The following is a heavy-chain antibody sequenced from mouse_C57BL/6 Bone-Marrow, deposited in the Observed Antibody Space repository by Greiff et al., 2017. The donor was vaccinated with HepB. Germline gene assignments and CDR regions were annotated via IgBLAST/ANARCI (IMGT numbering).Heavy chain of an antibody. CDR3: AREGITTVVATGRFDY. Sequence: VKLMESGAELARPGASVKLSCKASGYTFTSYGISWVKQRTGQGLEWIGEIYPRSGNTYYNEKFKGKATLTADKSSSTAYMELRSLTSEDSAVYFCAREGITTVVATGRFDYWGQGTTLTVSS. CDR2: IYPRSGNT. CDR1: GYTFTSYG. D-gene: IGHD1-1*01. J-gene: IGHJ2*01. V-gene: IGHV1-81*01.